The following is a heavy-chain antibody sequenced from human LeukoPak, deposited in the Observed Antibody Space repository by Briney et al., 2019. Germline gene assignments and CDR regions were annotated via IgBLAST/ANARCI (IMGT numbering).Heavy chain of an antibody. CDR2: ISWNSGSI. D-gene: IGHD2-21*02. CDR1: GFTFDDYA. CDR3: VTLCGSGCPGFDY. Sequence: GGSLRLSCAASGFTFDDYAMHWVRQAPGKGLEWVSGISWNSGSIGYADSVKGRFTISRDSSKNPLYLQMNSLRAEDTAIYYCVTLCGSGCPGFDYWGPGTLVTVSS. J-gene: IGHJ4*02. V-gene: IGHV3-9*01.